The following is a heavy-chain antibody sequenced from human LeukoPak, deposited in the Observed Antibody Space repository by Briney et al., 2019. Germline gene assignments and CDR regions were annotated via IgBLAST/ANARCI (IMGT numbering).Heavy chain of an antibody. D-gene: IGHD1-14*01. J-gene: IGHJ4*02. CDR2: MSGSGVST. V-gene: IGHV3-23*01. CDR3: AKPAKTDYADY. CDR1: GFTFRSYA. Sequence: GGSLRLSCAASGFTFRSYAMRWVRQAPGKGLEWGSSMSGSGVSTYYADSVKGRFTISRDNSKNTLFLQMNSLRAEDTAVYYCAKPAKTDYADYWGQGTLVTVSS.